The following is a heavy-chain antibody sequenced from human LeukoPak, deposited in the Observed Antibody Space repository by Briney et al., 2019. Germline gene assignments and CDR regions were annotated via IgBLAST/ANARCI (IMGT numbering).Heavy chain of an antibody. V-gene: IGHV3-7*03. CDR1: GFTFSSHW. D-gene: IGHD3-16*02. Sequence: PGGSLRLSCADSGFTFSSHWMSWVRQAPGKGLEWVANISPDGNEKYYVDSVKGRFTISRDNSKNTLYLQMNSLRAEDTAVYYCAGQYYDYVWGSYRYEAWFVGQGNGDYWGQGTLVTVSS. CDR2: ISPDGNEK. J-gene: IGHJ4*02. CDR3: AGQYYDYVWGSYRYEAWFVGQGNGDY.